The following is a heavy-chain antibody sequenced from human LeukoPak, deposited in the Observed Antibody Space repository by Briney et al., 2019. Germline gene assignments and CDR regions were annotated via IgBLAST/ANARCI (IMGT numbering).Heavy chain of an antibody. J-gene: IGHJ4*02. CDR3: ARDRYGDGFAHFDC. V-gene: IGHV1-2*02. CDR2: ITPSGGT. CDR1: GYTFTSYA. Sequence: ASVKVSCKASGYTFTSYAMHWVRQAPGQGLEWMGWITPSGGTNYPQKFQGRVAITRDTSITTAYMDLSRLTSVDTAVYYCARDRYGDGFAHFDCWGQGALVTVSS. D-gene: IGHD5-24*01.